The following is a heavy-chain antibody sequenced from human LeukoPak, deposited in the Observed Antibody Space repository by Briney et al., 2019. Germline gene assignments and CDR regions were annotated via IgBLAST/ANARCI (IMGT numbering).Heavy chain of an antibody. CDR1: GFTFSSYA. CDR2: ISGSGCST. J-gene: IGHJ4*02. Sequence: PGGSLRLSCAASGFTFSSYAMSWVRQAPGKGLEWVSAISGSGCSTYYADSVKGRFTISRDNSKNTLYLQMNSLRAEDTAVYYCAKDLVYYGSGSYFDYWGQGTLVTVSS. D-gene: IGHD3-10*01. CDR3: AKDLVYYGSGSYFDY. V-gene: IGHV3-23*01.